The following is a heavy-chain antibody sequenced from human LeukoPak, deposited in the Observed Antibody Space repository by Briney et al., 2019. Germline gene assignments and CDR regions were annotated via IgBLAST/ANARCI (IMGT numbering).Heavy chain of an antibody. V-gene: IGHV1-18*01. Sequence: PGASVKVSCKASGYTFTSYGISWVRQAPGQGLEWMGWISAYNGNTNYAQKLQGRVTMTTDTSTSTAYMELRSLRSEDTAVYYCARAVPRLTLSSSWYLWDHYYYGMDVWGQGTTVTVSS. CDR1: GYTFTSYG. J-gene: IGHJ6*02. D-gene: IGHD6-13*01. CDR2: ISAYNGNT. CDR3: ARAVPRLTLSSSWYLWDHYYYGMDV.